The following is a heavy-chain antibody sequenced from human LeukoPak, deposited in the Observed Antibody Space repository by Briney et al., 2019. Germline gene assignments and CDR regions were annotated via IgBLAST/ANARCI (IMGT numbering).Heavy chain of an antibody. Sequence: GGAVTLSCAACGLIFSRYGMHGVGPAGGKGLEWVAVRWYDGSNKYYADSVKGRFTISRDNSKNPLYLQMNSLRAEDTAVYYCARDGRISYYDSSGPFDYWGQGTLLTVSS. J-gene: IGHJ4*02. CDR2: RWYDGSNK. V-gene: IGHV3-33*01. CDR1: GLIFSRYG. CDR3: ARDGRISYYDSSGPFDY. D-gene: IGHD3-22*01.